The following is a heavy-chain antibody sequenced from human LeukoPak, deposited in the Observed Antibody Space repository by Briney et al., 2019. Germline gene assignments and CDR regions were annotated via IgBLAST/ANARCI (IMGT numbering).Heavy chain of an antibody. D-gene: IGHD3-3*01. Sequence: SVKVSCKASGGTFSSYAISWVRQAPGQGLEWMGGIIPIFGTANYAQKFQGRVTITTDESTSTAYMELSSLRSEDTAVYYCASTPYDFWSGFEGPPHFDPWGQGTLVTVSS. V-gene: IGHV1-69*05. J-gene: IGHJ5*02. CDR1: GGTFSSYA. CDR3: ASTPYDFWSGFEGPPHFDP. CDR2: IIPIFGTA.